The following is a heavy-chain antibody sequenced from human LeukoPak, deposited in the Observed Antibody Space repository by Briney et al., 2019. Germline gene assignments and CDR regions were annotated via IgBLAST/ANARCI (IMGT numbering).Heavy chain of an antibody. Sequence: EPSETLSLTCTVSGGSISSSSYYWGWIRQPPGKGLEWIGSIYYSGSTYYNPSLKSRVTISVDTSKNQFSLKLSSVTAADTAVYYCARRLDYYDSSGYYYRVYAFDIWGQGTMVTVSS. D-gene: IGHD3-22*01. CDR1: GGSISSSSYY. J-gene: IGHJ3*02. V-gene: IGHV4-39*07. CDR2: IYYSGST. CDR3: ARRLDYYDSSGYYYRVYAFDI.